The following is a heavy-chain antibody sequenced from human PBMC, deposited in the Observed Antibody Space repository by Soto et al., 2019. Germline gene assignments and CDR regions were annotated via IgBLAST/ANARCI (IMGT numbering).Heavy chain of an antibody. J-gene: IGHJ3*01. Sequence: QGQLQQWGAGLLKPSATLSLTCAVYGGSFGGYYWSWIRQPPGKGLEWIGEINHSGSTNYNPSLKRRASTTVDHSFNHVTRKRPAGAPACPPLYCLGRGLTDFGKYLPIRGLMVYRVQGTTLTLP. CDR1: GGSFGGYY. D-gene: IGHD2-8*01. CDR3: GRGLTDFGKYLPIRGLMVY. CDR2: INHSGST. V-gene: IGHV4-34*01.